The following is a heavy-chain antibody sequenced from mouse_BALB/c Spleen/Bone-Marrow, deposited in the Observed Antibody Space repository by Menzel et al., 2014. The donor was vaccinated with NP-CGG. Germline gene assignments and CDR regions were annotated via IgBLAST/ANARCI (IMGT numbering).Heavy chain of an antibody. D-gene: IGHD2-10*02. CDR2: IYPSDSYT. CDR1: GYTFTSYW. Sequence: QVQLKQSGAELVRPGASVKVSCKASGYTFTSYWINWVKQRPGQGLEWIGNIYPSDSYTNYNQNFKDKATLTVDKSSSTACMQHSSPTSGDSAVNYCRRQYGNYYAMDYWGQGTSVTVSS. V-gene: IGHV1S126*01. J-gene: IGHJ4*01. CDR3: RRQYGNYYAMDY.